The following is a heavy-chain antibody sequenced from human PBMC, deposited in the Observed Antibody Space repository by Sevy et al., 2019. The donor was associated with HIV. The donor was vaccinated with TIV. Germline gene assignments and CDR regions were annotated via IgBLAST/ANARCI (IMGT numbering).Heavy chain of an antibody. CDR2: ITSDGYGT. D-gene: IGHD3-22*01. Sequence: GGSLRLSCAASGFSFTNYAISWVRQAPGKGLEWVSVITSDGYGTYYADSVKGRFTISRDNSKNTVFLQMNSLRAEDTAVYYCAKEKHYDSSYAMDVWGQGTTVTVSS. CDR1: GFSFTNYA. J-gene: IGHJ6*02. CDR3: AKEKHYDSSYAMDV. V-gene: IGHV3-23*01.